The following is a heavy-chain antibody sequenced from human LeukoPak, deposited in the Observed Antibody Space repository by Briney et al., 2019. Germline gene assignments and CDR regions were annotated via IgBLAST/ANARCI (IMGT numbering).Heavy chain of an antibody. V-gene: IGHV1-18*01. CDR1: GYTFISNV. Sequence: ASVKVSCKASGYTFISNVITWVRQAPGQGLEWMGWISTYNGNTNYAQKFQGRVTMTTDASTSTAYMELKSLTSDDTAVYYCAREPYCTNGVCYFPGYFDLWGRGTLVTVSS. D-gene: IGHD2-8*01. CDR3: AREPYCTNGVCYFPGYFDL. CDR2: ISTYNGNT. J-gene: IGHJ2*01.